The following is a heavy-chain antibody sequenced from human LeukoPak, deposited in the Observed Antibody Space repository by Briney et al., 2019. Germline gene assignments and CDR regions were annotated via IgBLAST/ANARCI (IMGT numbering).Heavy chain of an antibody. V-gene: IGHV3-23*01. Sequence: GGSLRLSCAASGFTVSSTYMNWARQAPGKGLEWVSAISGSGGSTYYADSVKGRFTISRDNSKNTLYLQMNSLRAEDTAVYYCARGQITRTVNIDFWGQGTLVTVSS. CDR2: ISGSGGST. J-gene: IGHJ4*02. CDR3: ARGQITRTVNIDF. D-gene: IGHD4-17*01. CDR1: GFTVSSTY.